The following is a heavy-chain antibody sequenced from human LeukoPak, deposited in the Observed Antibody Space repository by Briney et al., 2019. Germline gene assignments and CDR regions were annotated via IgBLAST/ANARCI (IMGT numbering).Heavy chain of an antibody. Sequence: GASVKVSCKASGYTFTGYYMHWVRQAPGQGLEWMGWINPNSGGTNYAQKFQGRVTTTRDTSISTAYMELSRLRSGGTAVYYCARGANVIVVAYSVWGQGTLVTVSS. D-gene: IGHD3-22*01. J-gene: IGHJ4*02. CDR1: GYTFTGYY. CDR2: INPNSGGT. CDR3: ARGANVIVVAYSV. V-gene: IGHV1-2*02.